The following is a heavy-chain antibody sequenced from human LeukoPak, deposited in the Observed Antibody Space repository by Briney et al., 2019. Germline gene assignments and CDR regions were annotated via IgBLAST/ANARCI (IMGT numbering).Heavy chain of an antibody. Sequence: ASVKVSCKASGYTFTSYGISWVRQAPGQGLEWMGWISAYNGNTNYAQKLQGRVTMTTDTSTSTAYMELWSLRSDDTAVYYCARVEDIVVVPAAIPAWFDPWGQGTLVTVSS. CDR3: ARVEDIVVVPAAIPAWFDP. CDR1: GYTFTSYG. D-gene: IGHD2-2*02. CDR2: ISAYNGNT. V-gene: IGHV1-18*01. J-gene: IGHJ5*02.